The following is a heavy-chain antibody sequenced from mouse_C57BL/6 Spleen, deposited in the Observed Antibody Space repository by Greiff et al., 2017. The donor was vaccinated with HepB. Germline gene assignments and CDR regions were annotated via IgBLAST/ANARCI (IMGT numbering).Heavy chain of an antibody. CDR1: GYTFTSYW. Sequence: QVQLQQSGAELVKPGASVKLSCKASGYTFTSYWMHWVKQRPGRGLEWMGRIDPNSGGTKYNEKFKSKATLTVDKPSSTAYMQLSSLTSEDSAVYYYPTSTVVPFAYWGQPTLVTVSA. D-gene: IGHD1-1*01. CDR2: IDPNSGGT. CDR3: PTSTVVPFAY. J-gene: IGHJ3*01. V-gene: IGHV1-72*01.